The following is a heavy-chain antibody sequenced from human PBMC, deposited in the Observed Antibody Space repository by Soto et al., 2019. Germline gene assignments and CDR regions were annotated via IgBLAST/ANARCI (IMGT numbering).Heavy chain of an antibody. V-gene: IGHV3-66*01. CDR1: GFTVISNY. Sequence: EVQLAEAGGGLVQPGGSLRLSCAASGFTVISNYMSWARQAPGKGLEWVSVIYSGGSTYYADSVKGRFTISRDNSKNTLYLQMNSLRAEDTAVYYCSRDRPTNSHDLDLCGQGTMVTFSS. D-gene: IGHD5-12*01. J-gene: IGHJ3*01. CDR2: IYSGGST. CDR3: SRDRPTNSHDLDL.